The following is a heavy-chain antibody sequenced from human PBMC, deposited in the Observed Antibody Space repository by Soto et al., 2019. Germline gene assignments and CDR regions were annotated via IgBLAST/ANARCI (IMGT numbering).Heavy chain of an antibody. Sequence: SVKVSCKASGGTFSTHAIIWVRQAPGHGLEWMGGIIPISGTTYYTQKFQGRVTITADEPTSTAFMELSSLKSEDAAVFYCARGYCSGGNCYSGMDVWGQGTMVTVSS. V-gene: IGHV1-69*13. CDR2: IIPISGTT. J-gene: IGHJ6*02. D-gene: IGHD2-15*01. CDR3: ARGYCSGGNCYSGMDV. CDR1: GGTFSTHA.